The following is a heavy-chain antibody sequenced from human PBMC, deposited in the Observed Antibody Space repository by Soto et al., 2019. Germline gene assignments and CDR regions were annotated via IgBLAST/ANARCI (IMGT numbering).Heavy chain of an antibody. CDR1: GGSISSSDYY. J-gene: IGHJ4*02. CDR2: IYYSGST. D-gene: IGHD1-26*01. Sequence: SETLSLTCTVSGGSISSSDYYWAWIRQPPGKGLEWIGTIYYSGSTYYNPSLKSRVTISVDTSKNQFSLKLSSVTAADTAIYYCARSSPEGELLHWFAYWGQGTLVTVSS. CDR3: ARSSPEGELLHWFAY. V-gene: IGHV4-39*01.